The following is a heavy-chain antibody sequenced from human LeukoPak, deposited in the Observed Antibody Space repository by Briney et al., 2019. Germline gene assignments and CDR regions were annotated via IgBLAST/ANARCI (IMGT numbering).Heavy chain of an antibody. V-gene: IGHV4-30-2*01. CDR2: IYQSGST. CDR3: GRGGIAAAASGIDY. J-gene: IGHJ4*02. D-gene: IGHD6-13*01. CDR1: GGSISSGGYS. Sequence: SETLSLTCTVSGGSISSGGYSWSWIRQPPGKGLEWIGYIYQSGSTYYNPSLKSRVTISVDRSKNQFSLKLSSVTAADTAVYYCGRGGIAAAASGIDYWGQGTLVTVSS.